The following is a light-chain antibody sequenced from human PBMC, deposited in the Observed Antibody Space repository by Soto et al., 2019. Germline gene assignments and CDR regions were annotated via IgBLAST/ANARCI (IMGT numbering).Light chain of an antibody. J-gene: IGKJ4*01. CDR1: QSISSSY. CDR2: GIS. CDR3: QQYGSSLLT. Sequence: EIVLTQSPGTLSLSPGERATLSCRASQSISSSYLAWYQQKPGQAPRLLIYGISSRATGIPDRFSGSGSGTDFTLTISRLETEDFAVYYCQQYGSSLLTFGGGTKVEI. V-gene: IGKV3-20*01.